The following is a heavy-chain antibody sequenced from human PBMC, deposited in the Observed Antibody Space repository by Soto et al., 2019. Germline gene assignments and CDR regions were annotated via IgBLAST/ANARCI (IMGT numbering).Heavy chain of an antibody. CDR2: ISFDGNII. V-gene: IGHV3-30-3*01. CDR3: ARVGCSSIWGVTQFDI. D-gene: IGHD2-2*01. Sequence: LRLSCASSGFNFSFYAMHWVRQTPGKGLEWVAVISFDGNIIYYADSVRGRFTISRDSSSSMSYLQMNNLKPEDSAIYYCARVGCSSIWGVTQFDIWGQGTLVTVSS. CDR1: GFNFSFYA. J-gene: IGHJ4*02.